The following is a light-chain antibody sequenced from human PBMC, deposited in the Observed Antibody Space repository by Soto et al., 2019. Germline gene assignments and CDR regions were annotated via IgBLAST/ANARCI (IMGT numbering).Light chain of an antibody. CDR1: SSDVGGYDY. CDR3: SSYAGSNNFVV. J-gene: IGLJ2*01. CDR2: EVN. V-gene: IGLV2-8*01. Sequence: QSALTQPPSASGSPGQSVTISCTGTSSDVGGYDYLSWYQHHPGKAPKLMIYEVNKRPSGVPDRFSGSKSGNTASLTVSGLQTEDESDYYCSSYAGSNNFVVFGGGTKVTVL.